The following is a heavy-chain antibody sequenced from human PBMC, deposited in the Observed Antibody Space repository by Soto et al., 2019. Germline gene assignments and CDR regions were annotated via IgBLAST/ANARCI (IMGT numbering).Heavy chain of an antibody. Sequence: GGSLRLSCAASGFTFSSYAMSWVRQAPGKGLEWVSAISGSGGSTYYADSVKGRFTISRDNSKNTLYLQMNSLRAEDTAVYYCAKDVCRGVSSWCYFDYWGQGTLVTVSS. D-gene: IGHD6-13*01. CDR1: GFTFSSYA. CDR2: ISGSGGST. CDR3: AKDVCRGVSSWCYFDY. J-gene: IGHJ4*02. V-gene: IGHV3-23*01.